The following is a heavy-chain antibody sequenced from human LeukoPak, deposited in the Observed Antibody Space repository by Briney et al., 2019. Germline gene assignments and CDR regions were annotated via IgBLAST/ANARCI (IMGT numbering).Heavy chain of an antibody. J-gene: IGHJ6*03. D-gene: IGHD2-2*02. Sequence: GGSLRLSCAASGFTFSSYAMSWVRQAPGKGLEWVSGINWNGGSTGYADSVKGRFTISRDNAKNSLYLQMNSLRAEDTALYHCARVCSSTSCYTSSYYYYYYMDVWGKGTTVTVSS. CDR1: GFTFSSYA. CDR3: ARVCSSTSCYTSSYYYYYYMDV. V-gene: IGHV3-20*01. CDR2: INWNGGST.